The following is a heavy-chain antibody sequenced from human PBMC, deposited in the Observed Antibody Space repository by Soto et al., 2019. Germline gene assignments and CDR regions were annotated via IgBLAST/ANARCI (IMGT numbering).Heavy chain of an antibody. J-gene: IGHJ6*02. D-gene: IGHD1-7*01. V-gene: IGHV3-23*01. CDR1: GFTVSSYA. CDR2: ISGSGGST. Sequence: GGALRLSCAASGFTVSSYAMSWVRQAPGKGLEWVSAISGSGGSTYYADSVKGRFTISRDNSKNTLYLQMNCLRAEDTAVYYCAKRELLRRMYYYGMDVWGQGTTVTVS. CDR3: AKRELLRRMYYYGMDV.